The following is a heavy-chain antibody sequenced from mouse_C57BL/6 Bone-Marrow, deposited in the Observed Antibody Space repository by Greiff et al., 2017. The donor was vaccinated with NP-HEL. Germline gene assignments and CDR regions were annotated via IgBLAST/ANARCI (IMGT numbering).Heavy chain of an antibody. CDR2: IYPGDGDT. CDR3: AGYSWFAD. V-gene: IGHV1-82*01. D-gene: IGHD2-3*01. J-gene: IGHJ3*01. Sequence: VQLQQSGPELVKPGASVKISCKASGYAFSSSWMNWVKQRPGKGLEWIGRIYPGDGDTNYNGKFKGKDTLTADKSSSTAYMQLSSLTSEDSAVYFCAGYSWFADWGKGTLVTVSA. CDR1: GYAFSSSW.